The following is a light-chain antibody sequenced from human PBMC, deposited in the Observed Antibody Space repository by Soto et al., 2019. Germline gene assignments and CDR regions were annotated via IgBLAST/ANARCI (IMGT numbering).Light chain of an antibody. V-gene: IGKV3-20*01. CDR1: HSVSSSY. J-gene: IGKJ5*01. Sequence: EIVLTQSPGTLSLSPGERATLSCRASHSVSSSYLAWYQQKPGQAPRLLIYGASSRATGIPDRFRGSGSGTDFTLPISRLEPEDFALYYCQQYGGSPPITFGQGTRLEIK. CDR2: GAS. CDR3: QQYGGSPPIT.